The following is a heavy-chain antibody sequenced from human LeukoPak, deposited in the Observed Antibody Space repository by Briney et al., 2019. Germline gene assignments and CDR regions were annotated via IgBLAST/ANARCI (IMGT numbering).Heavy chain of an antibody. Sequence: PGGSLRLSCAASGLTFGSSAMHWVRQAPGKGLECGAFIQVDGSYKHYSDSVKGRFTISRDNSKNTLYLEMNSLRAGDTAVYYCATHCSGTACHRDYWGQGTLVTVSS. V-gene: IGHV3-30*02. CDR1: GLTFGSSA. D-gene: IGHD2-2*01. CDR2: IQVDGSYK. CDR3: ATHCSGTACHRDY. J-gene: IGHJ4*02.